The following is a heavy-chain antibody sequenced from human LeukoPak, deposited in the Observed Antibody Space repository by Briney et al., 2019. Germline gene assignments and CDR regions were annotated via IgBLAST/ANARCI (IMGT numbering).Heavy chain of an antibody. CDR1: GYTFTSYG. CDR2: ISAYNGNT. D-gene: IGHD3-22*01. CDR3: ARELHTYYYDSSGYGDAFDI. Sequence: ASVEVSCKASGYTFTSYGISWVRQAPGQGLEWMGWISAYNGNTNYAQKLQGRVTMTTDTSTSTAYMELRSLRSDDTAVYYCARELHTYYYDSSGYGDAFDIWGQGTMVTVSS. J-gene: IGHJ3*02. V-gene: IGHV1-18*01.